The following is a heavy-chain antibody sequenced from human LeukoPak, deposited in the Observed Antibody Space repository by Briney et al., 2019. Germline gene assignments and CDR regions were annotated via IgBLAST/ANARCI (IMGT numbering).Heavy chain of an antibody. D-gene: IGHD2-2*01. V-gene: IGHV1-69*01. J-gene: IGHJ4*02. CDR3: ARHCYGTSANRDFDY. Sequence: GSSVKVSCKASGGTFSSYAISWVRQAPGQGLEWMGEIIPIFGTANYAQKFQGRVTITADESTSTAYMELSSLRSEDTAVYYCARHCYGTSANRDFDYWGQGTLVTVSS. CDR2: IIPIFGTA. CDR1: GGTFSSYA.